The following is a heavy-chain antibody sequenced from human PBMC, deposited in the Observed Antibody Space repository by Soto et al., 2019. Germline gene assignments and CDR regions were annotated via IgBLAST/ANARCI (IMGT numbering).Heavy chain of an antibody. CDR1: GYTFTGYY. D-gene: IGHD2-2*01. CDR3: AGGGNFRSVLGYCSSTSCYALDY. J-gene: IGHJ4*02. CDR2: INPNSGGT. V-gene: IGHV1-2*04. Sequence: GASVKVSCKASGYTFTGYYMHWVRQAPGQGLEWMGWINPNSGGTNYAQKFQGWVTMTRDTSISTAYMELSRLRSDDTAVYYCAGGGNFRSVLGYCSSTSCYALDYWGQGTLVTVSS.